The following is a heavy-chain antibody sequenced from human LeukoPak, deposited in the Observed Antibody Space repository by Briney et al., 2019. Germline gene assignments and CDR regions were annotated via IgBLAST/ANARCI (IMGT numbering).Heavy chain of an antibody. CDR3: ARTPMFYFYGMDV. CDR1: GFTVRSNY. J-gene: IGHJ6*02. CDR2: IYSGGNT. D-gene: IGHD2-15*01. V-gene: IGHV3-66*01. Sequence: PGGSLRLSCAASGFTVRSNYMTWVRQAPGKGLQWVSVIYSGGNTYYADSVRGRFTISRDTSKNTLYLQMNNLTVEDTAVYYCARTPMFYFYGMDVWGPGTTVTVSS.